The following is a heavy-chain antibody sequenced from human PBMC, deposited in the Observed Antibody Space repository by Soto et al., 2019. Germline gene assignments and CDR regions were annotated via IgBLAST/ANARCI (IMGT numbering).Heavy chain of an antibody. J-gene: IGHJ6*02. CDR2: LYSGGDT. CDR1: GLTVSSNY. CDR3: ARGPYGTGADYYYGMDV. Sequence: EVQLEESGGGLVQPGGSLRLSCAVSGLTVSSNYISWVRQAPGKGLEWVSVLYSGGDTYYADSVRGRFTISRHNSKNTLFLQMNSLRAEDTAVYYCARGPYGTGADYYYGMDVWGQGTTVTVSS. V-gene: IGHV3-53*04. D-gene: IGHD4-17*01.